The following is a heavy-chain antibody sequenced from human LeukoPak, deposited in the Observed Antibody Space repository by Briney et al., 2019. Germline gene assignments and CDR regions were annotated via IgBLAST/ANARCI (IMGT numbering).Heavy chain of an antibody. CDR1: GFTFSSYG. CDR3: ARIGRRGDYTDY. V-gene: IGHV3-21*01. J-gene: IGHJ4*02. CDR2: ISSSSSYI. D-gene: IGHD4-17*01. Sequence: GGSLRLSCAASGFTFSSYGMNWVRQAPGKGLEWVSSISSSSSYIYYADSVKGRFTISRDNAKNSLYLQMNSLRAEDTAVYYCARIGRRGDYTDYWGQGTLVTVSS.